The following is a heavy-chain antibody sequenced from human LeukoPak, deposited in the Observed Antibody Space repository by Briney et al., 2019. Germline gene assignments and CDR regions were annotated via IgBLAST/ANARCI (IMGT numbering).Heavy chain of an antibody. V-gene: IGHV3-48*03. D-gene: IGHD3-10*01. CDR3: ARASLWFGELLSEFVY. CDR2: ISSSGSTI. Sequence: PGGSLRLSCAASGFTFSSYEMNWVRQAPGKGLEWVSYISSSGSTIYYADSVKGRFTISRDNAKNSLYLQMSSLRAEDTAVYYCARASLWFGELLSEFVYWGQGTLVTVSS. CDR1: GFTFSSYE. J-gene: IGHJ4*02.